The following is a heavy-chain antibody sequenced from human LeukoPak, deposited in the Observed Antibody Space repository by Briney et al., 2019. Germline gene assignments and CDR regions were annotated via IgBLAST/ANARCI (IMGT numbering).Heavy chain of an antibody. Sequence: KPGGSLRLSCAASGFSFSDYYVSWIRQAPGKGLEWISYMSPSRSTYTNYAESVKGRFTISRDNAKNSLFLQMNSLRDEDTAVYYCARGGDGAPYYPDYWGQGTLVTVSS. V-gene: IGHV3-11*06. CDR3: ARGGDGAPYYPDY. CDR2: MSPSRSTYT. D-gene: IGHD4/OR15-4a*01. CDR1: GFSFSDYY. J-gene: IGHJ4*02.